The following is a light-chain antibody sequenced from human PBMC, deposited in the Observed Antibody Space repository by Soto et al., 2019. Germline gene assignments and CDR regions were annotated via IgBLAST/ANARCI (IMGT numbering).Light chain of an antibody. V-gene: IGKV3-15*01. J-gene: IGKJ5*01. CDR3: QQYNNWPPIT. CDR2: GAS. Sequence: EIVMTQSPATMSVSPGERATLSCRASQSVRSNLAWYQQKPGQAPRLLIYGASTRATGIPARFSGSGSGTEFTLTVSSLQSEDFAVYCCQQYNNWPPITFGQGTRLEIK. CDR1: QSVRSN.